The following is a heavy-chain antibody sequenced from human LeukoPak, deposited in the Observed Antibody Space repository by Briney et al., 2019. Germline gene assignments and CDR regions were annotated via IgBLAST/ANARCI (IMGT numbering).Heavy chain of an antibody. J-gene: IGHJ5*02. CDR3: ARRYCSGGSCYYNWFDP. D-gene: IGHD2-15*01. CDR1: GFTFSSYG. CDR2: IWYDGSNK. V-gene: IGHV3-33*01. Sequence: GGSPRLSCAASGFTFSSYGMHWVRQAPGKGLEWVAVIWYDGSNKYYADSVKGRFTISRDNSKNTLYLQMNSLRAEDTAVYYCARRYCSGGSCYYNWFDPWGQGTLVTVSS.